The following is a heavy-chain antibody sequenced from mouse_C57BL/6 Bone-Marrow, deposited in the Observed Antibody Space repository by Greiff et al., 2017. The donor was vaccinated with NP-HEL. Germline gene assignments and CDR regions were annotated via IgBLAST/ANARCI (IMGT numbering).Heavy chain of an antibody. CDR1: GYTFTSYW. Sequence: QVQLQQPGAELVMPGASVKLSCKASGYTFTSYWMHWVKQRPGQGLEWIGEIDPSDSYTNYNQKFKGKSTLTVDKSSSTAYMQLSSLTSEDSAVYYCARDYDDSFAYWGQGTLVTVSA. V-gene: IGHV1-69*01. CDR3: ARDYDDSFAY. J-gene: IGHJ3*01. D-gene: IGHD2-4*01. CDR2: IDPSDSYT.